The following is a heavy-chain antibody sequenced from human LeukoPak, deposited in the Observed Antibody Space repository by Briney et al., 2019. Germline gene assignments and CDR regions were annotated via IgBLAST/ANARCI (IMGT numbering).Heavy chain of an antibody. CDR2: IKSKTDGGTT. D-gene: IGHD2-21*02. V-gene: IGHV3-15*01. J-gene: IGHJ3*02. CDR3: TTEGILAYCGGDCYSMFAFDI. Sequence: PGGSLRLSCAASGFTFSNAWMSWVRQAPGKGLEWVGRIKSKTDGGTTDYAAPVTGRFTISGDDSKNTLYLQMNSLKTEDTAVYYCTTEGILAYCGGDCYSMFAFDIWGQGTMVTVSS. CDR1: GFTFSNAW.